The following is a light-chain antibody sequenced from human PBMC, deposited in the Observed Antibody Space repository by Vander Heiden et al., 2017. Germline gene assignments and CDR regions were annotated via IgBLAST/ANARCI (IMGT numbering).Light chain of an antibody. V-gene: IGLV3-25*03. CDR2: KDS. J-gene: IGLJ3*02. Sequence: SYELTQPPSVSVSPGQTARITCSGDALPKQYAYWYQQKPGQAPVLVIYKDSERPSGIPERCSGSSSGTTVTLTSSGVQAEDEADYYCQSADSSGTYHWVFGGGTKLTVL. CDR1: ALPKQY. CDR3: QSADSSGTYHWV.